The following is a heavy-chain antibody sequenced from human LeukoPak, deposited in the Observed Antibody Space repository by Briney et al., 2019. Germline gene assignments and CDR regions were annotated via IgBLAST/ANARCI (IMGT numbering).Heavy chain of an antibody. CDR1: GGSISSYY. CDR2: IYYSGST. D-gene: IGHD2-2*01. J-gene: IGHJ3*02. V-gene: IGHV4-59*08. Sequence: SETLSLTCTVSGGSISSYYWSWIRQPPGKGLEGIGYIYYSGSTNYNPSLKSRVTISVDTSKNQFSLKLSSVTAADTAVYYCARLEFAVPAAMDAFDIWGQGTMVTVSS. CDR3: ARLEFAVPAAMDAFDI.